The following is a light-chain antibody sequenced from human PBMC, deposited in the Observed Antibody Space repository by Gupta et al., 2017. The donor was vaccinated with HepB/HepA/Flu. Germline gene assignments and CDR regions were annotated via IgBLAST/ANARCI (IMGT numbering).Light chain of an antibody. CDR1: NIGSKN. CDR2: KDS. CDR3: QVWDSSTAV. Sequence: SYELTQPLSVSVAQGQTARITCGGNNIGSKNVHWYQQKPGQAPVVVIYKDSNRPSGIPERFSGSNSGNTATLTISRAQVGDEADYYCQVWDSSTAVFGGGTKLTVL. J-gene: IGLJ2*01. V-gene: IGLV3-9*01.